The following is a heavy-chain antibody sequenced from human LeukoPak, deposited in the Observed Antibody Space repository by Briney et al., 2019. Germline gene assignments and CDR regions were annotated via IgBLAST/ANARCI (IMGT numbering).Heavy chain of an antibody. J-gene: IGHJ4*02. CDR2: INTNSGGT. CDR1: GYTFTGYY. CDR3: ARGGVQLERRLIDY. Sequence: ASVKVSCKASGYTFTGYYMHWVRQAPGQGLEGMGWINTNSGGTNYAQKFQGRVTMTRDTSISTAYMELSRLRSDDTDVYYCARGGVQLERRLIDYWGQGTLVTVSS. D-gene: IGHD1-1*01. V-gene: IGHV1-2*02.